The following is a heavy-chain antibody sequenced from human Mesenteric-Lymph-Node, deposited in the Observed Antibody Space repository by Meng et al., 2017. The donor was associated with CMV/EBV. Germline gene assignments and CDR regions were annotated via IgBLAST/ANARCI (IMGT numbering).Heavy chain of an antibody. CDR2: ISNDGNTI. CDR3: ARAKPPP. V-gene: IGHV3-30-3*01. CDR1: GFSFNTYA. Sequence: GESLKISCAASGFSFNTYAMHWVRQAPGKGLEWVAVISNDGNTIHYPDSVKGRFTVSRDNSKDTLYLQMNSPRAEDTALYYCARAKPPPWGQGTLVTVSS. J-gene: IGHJ4*02.